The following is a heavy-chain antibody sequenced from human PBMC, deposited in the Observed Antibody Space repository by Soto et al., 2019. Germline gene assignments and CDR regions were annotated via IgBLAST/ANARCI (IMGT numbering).Heavy chain of an antibody. CDR1: GFTFSSYA. V-gene: IGHV3-23*01. CDR2: ISGSGDST. D-gene: IGHD6-19*01. Sequence: EVQLLESGGGLVQPGGSLRLSCAASGFTFSSYAMSWVRQVPGKGLDLVSGISGSGDSTYDADSVKGRFTISRDNSKNTLYLHMNRLRAEDTAVYYCAKGVPGIAVAGTGYFQHWGQGTLVTFSS. CDR3: AKGVPGIAVAGTGYFQH. J-gene: IGHJ1*01.